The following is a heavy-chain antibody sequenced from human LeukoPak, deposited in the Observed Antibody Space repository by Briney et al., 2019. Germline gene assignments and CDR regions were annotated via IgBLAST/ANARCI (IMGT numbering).Heavy chain of an antibody. CDR2: ISYDGSNK. V-gene: IGHV3-30*01. D-gene: IGHD6-6*01. CDR3: ARGPSSSSPFDY. Sequence: GRSLRLSCAASGFTFSSYAMHWVRQAPGKGLEWVAVISYDGSNKYYADSVKGRFTISRDNSKNTLYLQMNSLRAEDTAVYYCARGPSSSSPFDYWGQGTLVTVSS. CDR1: GFTFSSYA. J-gene: IGHJ4*02.